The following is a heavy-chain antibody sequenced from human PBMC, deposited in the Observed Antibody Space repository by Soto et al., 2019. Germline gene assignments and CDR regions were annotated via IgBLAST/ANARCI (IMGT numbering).Heavy chain of an antibody. J-gene: IGHJ4*02. Sequence: PSETLSLTCTVSGGSISSYYWSWIRQPPGKGLEWIGYIYYSGSTNYNPSLKSRVTISVDTSENQFSLKLSSVTAADTAVYYCARGRGRWLPPYYFDYWGQGTLVTV. CDR1: GGSISSYY. D-gene: IGHD5-12*01. CDR3: ARGRGRWLPPYYFDY. CDR2: IYYSGST. V-gene: IGHV4-59*01.